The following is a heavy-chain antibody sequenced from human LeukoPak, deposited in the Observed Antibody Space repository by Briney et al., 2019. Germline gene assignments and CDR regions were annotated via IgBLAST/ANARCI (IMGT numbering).Heavy chain of an antibody. J-gene: IGHJ5*02. D-gene: IGHD6-13*01. V-gene: IGHV3-21*01. CDR2: ISSSSSYI. Sequence: GGSLRLSCAASGFTFSSYSMNWVRQAPGKGLEWVSSISSSSSYIYYADSVKGRFTISRDNAKNSLYLQMNSLKAEDTAVYYCARGELSYSSSWYLTGWFDPWGQGTLVTVSS. CDR1: GFTFSSYS. CDR3: ARGELSYSSSWYLTGWFDP.